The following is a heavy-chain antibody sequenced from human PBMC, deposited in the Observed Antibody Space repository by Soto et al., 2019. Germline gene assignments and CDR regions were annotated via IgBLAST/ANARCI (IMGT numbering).Heavy chain of an antibody. CDR2: ISAYNGNT. CDR3: ARDLTWNYPNWFGP. CDR1: GYTFTSYG. D-gene: IGHD1-7*01. V-gene: IGHV1-18*01. Sequence: ASVKVSCKASGYTFTSYGISWVRQAPGQGLEWMGWISAYNGNTNYAQKLQGRVTMTTDTSTSTAYMELRSLRSDDTAVYYCARDLTWNYPNWFGPWGQGTLVTVSS. J-gene: IGHJ5*02.